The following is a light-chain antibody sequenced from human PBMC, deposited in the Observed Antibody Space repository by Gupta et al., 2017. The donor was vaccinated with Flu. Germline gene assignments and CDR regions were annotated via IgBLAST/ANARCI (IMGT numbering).Light chain of an antibody. Sequence: ETVMTQSPLSLSVTPGEAASISCRSSQSLRHVHGYNYLDCYPQKPGRPPQLLLYLASNRVSGVPDTMSGSRSCGTFRLISIRGVAADVVTYYCRQALETPRTFGQGTKVEIK. J-gene: IGKJ1*01. CDR3: RQALETPRT. CDR1: QSLRHVHGYNY. CDR2: LAS. V-gene: IGKV2-28*01.